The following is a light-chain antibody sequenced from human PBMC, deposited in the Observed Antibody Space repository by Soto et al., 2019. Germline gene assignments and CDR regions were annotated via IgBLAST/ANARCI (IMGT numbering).Light chain of an antibody. CDR3: QQYGSSPLIT. J-gene: IGKJ5*01. CDR1: QSVSSNN. Sequence: EIVLTQSPGTLSLSPGERGTLSCRASQSVSSNNLAWYQQKPGQAPRLLIYGASSRATGIPDRFSGSGSGTDFTLTISRLEPEDFVVYYCQQYGSSPLITLGQGTRLEIK. CDR2: GAS. V-gene: IGKV3-20*01.